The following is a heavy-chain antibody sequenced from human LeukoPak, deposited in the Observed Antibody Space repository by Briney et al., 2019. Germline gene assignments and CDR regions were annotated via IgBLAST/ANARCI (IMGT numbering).Heavy chain of an antibody. CDR1: GFTFSRNL. D-gene: IGHD5-24*01. CDR3: ARNRDGGDDAFDI. J-gene: IGHJ3*02. V-gene: IGHV3-7*01. CDR2: IYQDGSEK. Sequence: GGSLRLSCAASGFTFSRNLMTWVRQAPGKGLEWVANIYQDGSEKYYVDSVRGRFTISRGNAKNTLYLQMNSLRAEDTAVYYCARNRDGGDDAFDIWGQGTMVTVSS.